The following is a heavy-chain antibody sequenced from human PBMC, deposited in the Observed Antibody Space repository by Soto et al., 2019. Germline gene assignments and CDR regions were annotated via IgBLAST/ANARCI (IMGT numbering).Heavy chain of an antibody. CDR2: IKSKTDGGTT. V-gene: IGHV3-15*07. CDR3: TTGDSSGCLDY. Sequence: EVQLVESGGGLVKPGGSLRLSCAASGFTFSNAWMNWVRQAPGKGLEWVGRIKSKTDGGTTEYAAPVKGRFTISRDDSKNTLYQQMNSLKTEDTAVYYCTTGDSSGCLDYWGQGTLVTVSS. CDR1: GFTFSNAW. J-gene: IGHJ4*02. D-gene: IGHD6-19*01.